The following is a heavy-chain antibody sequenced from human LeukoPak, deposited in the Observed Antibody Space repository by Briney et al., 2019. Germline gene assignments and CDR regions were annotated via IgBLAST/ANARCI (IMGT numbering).Heavy chain of an antibody. CDR1: GYTFTGYY. J-gene: IGHJ4*02. CDR2: INPNSGGT. Sequence: ASVTVSFKASGYTFTGYYMHWVRQAPGQGLEWMGWINPNSGGTNYAQKFQGRVTMTRDTSISTAYMELSRLRSDDTAVYYCARVLYSSSWYQSGYWGQGTLVTVSS. D-gene: IGHD6-13*01. V-gene: IGHV1-2*02. CDR3: ARVLYSSSWYQSGY.